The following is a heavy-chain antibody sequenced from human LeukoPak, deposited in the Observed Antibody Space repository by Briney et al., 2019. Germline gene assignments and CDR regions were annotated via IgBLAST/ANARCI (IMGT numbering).Heavy chain of an antibody. CDR1: GFTFSKYC. Sequence: GSLRLSCAASGFTFSKYCMLWVRQAPGQGLESVSRINTDGTVTTYADSVKDRFSVSRDNADNTMFLQMNSVRDEDTAVYYCATKQWLAPPPDSWGQGTPVTVSS. D-gene: IGHD6-19*01. J-gene: IGHJ4*02. V-gene: IGHV3-74*01. CDR2: INTDGTVT. CDR3: ATKQWLAPPPDS.